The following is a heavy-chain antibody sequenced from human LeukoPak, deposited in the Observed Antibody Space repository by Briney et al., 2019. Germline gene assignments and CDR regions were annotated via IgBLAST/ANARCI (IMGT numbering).Heavy chain of an antibody. Sequence: PWETLCLTCTVSGGSISSYYWSWLRQPAGKGLQWVGRIYSSGSTNYNPSLKSRVTMSIDTSKNQFSLRLSSVTAADTAVYYCARDLGFWSGPDYWGQGTLVTVSS. CDR3: ARDLGFWSGPDY. CDR2: IYSSGST. V-gene: IGHV4-4*07. CDR1: GGSISSYY. J-gene: IGHJ4*02. D-gene: IGHD3-3*01.